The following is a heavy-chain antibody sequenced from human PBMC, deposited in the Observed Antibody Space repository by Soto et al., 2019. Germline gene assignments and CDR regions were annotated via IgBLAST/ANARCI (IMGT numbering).Heavy chain of an antibody. V-gene: IGHV1-69*13. Sequence: ASVKVSCKASGGTFSSYAISWVRQAPGQGLEWMGGIIPIFGTANYAQKFQGRVTITADESTSTAYMELSSLRSEDTAVYYCARGPGGIAAAGSWFDPWGQGTLVTVSS. CDR1: GGTFSSYA. D-gene: IGHD6-13*01. CDR2: IIPIFGTA. CDR3: ARGPGGIAAAGSWFDP. J-gene: IGHJ5*02.